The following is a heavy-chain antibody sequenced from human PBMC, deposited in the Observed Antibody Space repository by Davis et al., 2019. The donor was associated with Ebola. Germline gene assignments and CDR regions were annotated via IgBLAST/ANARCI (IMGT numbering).Heavy chain of an antibody. Sequence: AASVKVSCKASGYTFTGYYMHWVRQAPGQGLEWMGWINPNSGGTNYAQKFQGWVTMTRDTSISTAYMELSRLRSDDTAVYYCARGGSGLLLVGFDYWGQGTLVTVSS. CDR3: ARGGSGLLLVGFDY. CDR2: INPNSGGT. CDR1: GYTFTGYY. J-gene: IGHJ4*02. V-gene: IGHV1-2*04. D-gene: IGHD2-2*01.